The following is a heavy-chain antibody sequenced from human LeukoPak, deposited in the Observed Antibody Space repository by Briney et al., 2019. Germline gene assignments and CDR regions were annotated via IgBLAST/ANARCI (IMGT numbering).Heavy chain of an antibody. CDR1: GFTFSSYW. CDR3: QVSDYWYFDL. Sequence: GGSLRLSCAASGFTFSSYWMHWVRQAPGKGLVWVSRINSDGSSTSYADSVKGRFTISRDNAKNTLYLQMSSLRAEDTAVYYCQVSDYWYFDLWGRGTLVTVSS. CDR2: INSDGSST. V-gene: IGHV3-74*01. J-gene: IGHJ2*01.